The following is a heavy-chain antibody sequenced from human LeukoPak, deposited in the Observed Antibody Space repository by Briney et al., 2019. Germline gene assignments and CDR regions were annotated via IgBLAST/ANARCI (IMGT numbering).Heavy chain of an antibody. Sequence: PGGSLRLSCAASGFTVSTNYMTWVRQAPGKGLEWVSVIYSDGTTYYADSVKGRFTISRDNSKNTVYLQMNSLRAGDTAVYYCARGLGYGSGPVDHWGQGTLVTLSS. CDR1: GFTVSTNY. CDR3: ARGLGYGSGPVDH. D-gene: IGHD3-10*01. CDR2: IYSDGTT. V-gene: IGHV3-53*01. J-gene: IGHJ4*02.